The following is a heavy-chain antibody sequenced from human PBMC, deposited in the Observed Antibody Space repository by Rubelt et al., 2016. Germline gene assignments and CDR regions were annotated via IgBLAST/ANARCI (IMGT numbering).Heavy chain of an antibody. J-gene: IGHJ3*01. Sequence: GFTFSSYGMHWVRQAPGKGLEWVAIVSYDGTNEHYADSVRGRFTISRDNSKNTLYLQMNSLRAEDTAVYYCARENDCSSVSCRWGQGTTVTVSS. CDR2: VSYDGTNE. CDR1: GFTFSSYG. CDR3: ARENDCSSVSCR. V-gene: IGHV3-33*05. D-gene: IGHD2-2*01.